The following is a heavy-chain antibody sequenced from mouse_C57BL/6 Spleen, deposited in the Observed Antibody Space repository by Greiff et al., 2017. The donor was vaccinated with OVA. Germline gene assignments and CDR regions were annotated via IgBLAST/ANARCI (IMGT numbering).Heavy chain of an antibody. CDR2: IYPGSGST. CDR1: GYTFTSYW. J-gene: IGHJ2*01. D-gene: IGHD2-4*01. Sequence: QVHVKQPGAELVKPGASVKMSCKASGYTFTSYWITWVKQRPGQGLEWIGDIYPGSGSTNYNEKFKSKATLTVDTSSSTAYMQLSSLTSEDSAVYYCAREGNDYGGYWGQGTTLTVSS. V-gene: IGHV1-55*01. CDR3: AREGNDYGGY.